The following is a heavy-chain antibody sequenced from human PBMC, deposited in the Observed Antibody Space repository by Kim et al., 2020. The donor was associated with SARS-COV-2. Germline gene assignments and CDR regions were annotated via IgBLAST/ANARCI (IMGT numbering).Heavy chain of an antibody. CDR2: ISSSSSYI. Sequence: GGSLRLSCAASGFTFSSYSMNWVRQAPGKGLEWVSSISSSSSYIYYADSVKGRFTISRDNAKNSLYLQMNSLRAEDTAVYYCARCSGIQDLDYYYYGMDVWGQGTTVTVSS. V-gene: IGHV3-21*01. D-gene: IGHD3-10*02. CDR3: ARCSGIQDLDYYYYGMDV. J-gene: IGHJ6*02. CDR1: GFTFSSYS.